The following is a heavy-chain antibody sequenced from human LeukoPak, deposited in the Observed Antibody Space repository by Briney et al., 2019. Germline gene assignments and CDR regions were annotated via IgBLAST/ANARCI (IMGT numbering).Heavy chain of an antibody. CDR3: ARGARPDSSGYCDF. CDR1: GFTFSSYG. J-gene: IGHJ4*02. D-gene: IGHD3-22*01. V-gene: IGHV3-33*01. CDR2: IWYDGSDK. Sequence: PGGSLRLSCAASGFTFSSYGMHWVRQAPGKGLEWVAVIWYDGSDKYYADSVKGRFIISRDNSKNTLYLQMNSLGAEDTAVYYCARGARPDSSGYCDFWGQGTLVTVSS.